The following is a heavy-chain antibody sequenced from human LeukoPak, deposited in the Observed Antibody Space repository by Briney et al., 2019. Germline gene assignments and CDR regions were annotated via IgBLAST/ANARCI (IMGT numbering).Heavy chain of an antibody. J-gene: IGHJ5*02. CDR1: GGSISSYY. CDR2: IYYSGST. V-gene: IGHV4-59*01. D-gene: IGHD5-12*01. Sequence: SETLSLTCTVSGGSISSYYWSWIRQPPGKGLEWIGYIYYSGSTNYNPSLKSRVTISVDTSKNQFSLKLSSVTAADTAVYYCARTYSGYDYSWFDPWGQGTLVTVSS. CDR3: ARTYSGYDYSWFDP.